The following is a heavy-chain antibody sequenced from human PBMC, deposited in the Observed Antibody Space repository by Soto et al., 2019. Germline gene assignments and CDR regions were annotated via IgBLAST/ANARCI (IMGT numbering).Heavy chain of an antibody. D-gene: IGHD3-22*01. CDR1: GFTFSSYA. V-gene: IGHV3-23*01. CDR2: ISGSGGST. J-gene: IGHJ4*02. CDR3: AKVSMLAMIVDGDDY. Sequence: EVRLLESGGGLVQPGGSLRLSCAASGFTFSSYAMSWVRQAPGKGLEWVSAISGSGGSTYYADSVKGRFTISRDNSKNTLYLQMNSLRAEDTAVYYCAKVSMLAMIVDGDDYWGQGTLVTVSS.